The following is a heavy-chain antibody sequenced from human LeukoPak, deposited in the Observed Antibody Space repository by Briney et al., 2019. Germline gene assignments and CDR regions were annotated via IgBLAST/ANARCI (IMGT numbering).Heavy chain of an antibody. Sequence: SETLSLTCTVYGGSFSAYFWSWIRQPPGKGLEWIGEIDNRGSTAYNQSLKSRATISIDTSKNQFSLKLTSVTAADTAVYYCARDGADSYDWGQGTLVTVSS. CDR2: IDNRGST. V-gene: IGHV4-34*01. CDR3: ARDGADSYD. CDR1: GGSFSAYF. J-gene: IGHJ4*02. D-gene: IGHD5-18*01.